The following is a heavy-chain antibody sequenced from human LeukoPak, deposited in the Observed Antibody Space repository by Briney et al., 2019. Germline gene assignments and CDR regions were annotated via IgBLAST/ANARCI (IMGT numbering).Heavy chain of an antibody. Sequence: SETLSLTCAVYGGSFSGYYWSWIRQPPGKGLEWIGEINHSGSTNYNPSLKSRVTISVDTSKNQLSLKLSSVTAADTAVYYCARESSVTYGVDYWGQGTLVTVSS. D-gene: IGHD4-4*01. CDR2: INHSGST. J-gene: IGHJ4*02. CDR1: GGSFSGYY. CDR3: ARESSVTYGVDY. V-gene: IGHV4-34*01.